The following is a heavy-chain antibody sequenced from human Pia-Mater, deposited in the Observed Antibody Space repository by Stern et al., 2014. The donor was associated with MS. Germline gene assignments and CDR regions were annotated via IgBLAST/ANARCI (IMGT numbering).Heavy chain of an antibody. J-gene: IGHJ4*02. CDR3: AREGGVAVAVDY. V-gene: IGHV4-31*03. CDR2: IYYSGST. D-gene: IGHD6-19*01. CDR1: GGSISRGGYS. Sequence: QVQLQESGPGLVKPSQTLSLTCTVSGGSISRGGYSWSWIRQPPGKGPERIGYIYYSGSTYYNPSLKSRVTISVDTSKSQFSLKLSSVTAADTAVYYCAREGGVAVAVDYWGQGTLVTVSS.